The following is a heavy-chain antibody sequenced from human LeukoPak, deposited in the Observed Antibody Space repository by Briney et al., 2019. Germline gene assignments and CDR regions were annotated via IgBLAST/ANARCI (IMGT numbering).Heavy chain of an antibody. J-gene: IGHJ4*02. V-gene: IGHV3-21*01. Sequence: PGGSLRLSCSASGFTFDNYCMNRVRQAPGNGLEWVSSISSSSNYIYYADSVKGRFTISRDNAKNSLYLQMNSLRAEDTAVYYCARDLTDDFWSGYHFDYWGQGTLVTVSS. D-gene: IGHD3-3*01. CDR2: ISSSSNYI. CDR3: ARDLTDDFWSGYHFDY. CDR1: GFTFDNYC.